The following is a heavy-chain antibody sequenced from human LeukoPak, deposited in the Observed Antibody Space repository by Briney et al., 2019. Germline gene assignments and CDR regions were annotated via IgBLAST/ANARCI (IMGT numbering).Heavy chain of an antibody. Sequence: SETLSLTCTVSGGSVSSGSYYWSWIRQPPGKGLEWIGYIYYSGSTNYKSSLKSRVTISVDTSKNQFSLKLSSVTAADTAVYCCATMHSSAWYSYWGQGTLVTVSS. D-gene: IGHD6-19*01. CDR1: GGSVSSGSYY. V-gene: IGHV4-61*01. CDR2: IYYSGST. CDR3: ATMHSSAWYSY. J-gene: IGHJ4*02.